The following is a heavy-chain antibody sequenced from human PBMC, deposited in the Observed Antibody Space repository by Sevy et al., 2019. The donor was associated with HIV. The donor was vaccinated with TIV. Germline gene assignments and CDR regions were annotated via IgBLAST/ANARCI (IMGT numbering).Heavy chain of an antibody. CDR2: ISWNSGSI. CDR1: GFTFDDYA. D-gene: IGHD3-22*01. V-gene: IGHV3-9*01. CDR3: AKDNGYYYDSSGYFDY. Sequence: GGSLRLSCAASGFTFDDYAMHWVRQAPGKGLEWVSGISWNSGSIGYADSVKGRFTISRDNAKNSLYLQMNSLRAEDTALYYCAKDNGYYYDSSGYFDYWGQGTLVTISS. J-gene: IGHJ4*02.